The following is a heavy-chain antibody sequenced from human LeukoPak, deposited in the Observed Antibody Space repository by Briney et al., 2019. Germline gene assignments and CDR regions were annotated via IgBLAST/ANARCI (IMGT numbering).Heavy chain of an antibody. Sequence: SETLSLTCTVSGGSISTYYWSWIRQPPGKGLEWIGYIYHSGSTKYNPSLKSRVTISVDTSQNQFSLKLSSVTAADTAVYYCARDRGEMATIRYFDYWGQGTLVTVSS. CDR1: GGSISTYY. CDR2: IYHSGST. J-gene: IGHJ4*02. V-gene: IGHV4-59*01. D-gene: IGHD5-24*01. CDR3: ARDRGEMATIRYFDY.